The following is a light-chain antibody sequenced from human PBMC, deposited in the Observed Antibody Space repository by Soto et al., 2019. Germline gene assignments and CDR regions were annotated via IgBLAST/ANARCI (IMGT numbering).Light chain of an antibody. Sequence: EILLTQSPGTLSLSPGDRATLSCRASQSVSSSYLAWYQQKPGQAPRLLIYGASSRATGIPDRFSGSGSGTDFTLTISRLEPEDFAVYYCQQYGSSRTFGQGTKVDIK. CDR1: QSVSSSY. CDR3: QQYGSSRT. V-gene: IGKV3-20*01. J-gene: IGKJ1*01. CDR2: GAS.